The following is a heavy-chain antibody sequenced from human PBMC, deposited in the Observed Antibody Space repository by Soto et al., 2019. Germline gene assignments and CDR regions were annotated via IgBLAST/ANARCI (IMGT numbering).Heavy chain of an antibody. D-gene: IGHD1-26*01. J-gene: IGHJ4*02. CDR3: LRGRLSGDYNDY. V-gene: IGHV3-15*07. CDR2: IKSRTDGGTT. CDR1: GFTFSDAW. Sequence: EVQLVESGGGLVKPGGSLRLYCAASGFTFSDAWMMWVRQAPGKGLEWVGRIKSRTDGGTTDYAPAVEGRFTISRDDSRDTLYLQMNSLKTEDSALYYCLRGRLSGDYNDYWGQGTLVTVSS.